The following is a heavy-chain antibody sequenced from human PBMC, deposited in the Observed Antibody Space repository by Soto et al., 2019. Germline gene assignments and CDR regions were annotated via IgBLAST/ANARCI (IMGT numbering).Heavy chain of an antibody. J-gene: IGHJ5*02. Sequence: QVQLVQSGAEVKKPGASVKVSCKVSGYTLTELSMHWVRQAPGKGLEWMGGFDPEDGETIYAQKFQGRVTMTEDTXPXXAYMHLRSLRSEHTAGYYCATDAEGPGIAAAGVDPWGQGTLVTVSS. V-gene: IGHV1-24*01. CDR2: FDPEDGET. CDR3: ATDAEGPGIAAAGVDP. CDR1: GYTLTELS. D-gene: IGHD6-13*01.